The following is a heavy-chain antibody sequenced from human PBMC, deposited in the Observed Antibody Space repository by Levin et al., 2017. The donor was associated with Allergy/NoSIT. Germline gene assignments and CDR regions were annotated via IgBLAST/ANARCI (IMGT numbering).Heavy chain of an antibody. CDR2: IYYSGST. V-gene: IGHV4-39*01. Sequence: SQTLSLTCTVSGGSISSTAYYWGWIRQPPGKGLEWIGSIYYSGSTYYNPSLKSRVTISVDTSKNQFSLKLSSVTAADTAVYYCARHHRQWRNFDYWGQGTLVTVSP. D-gene: IGHD6-19*01. CDR1: GGSISSTAYY. CDR3: ARHHRQWRNFDY. J-gene: IGHJ4*02.